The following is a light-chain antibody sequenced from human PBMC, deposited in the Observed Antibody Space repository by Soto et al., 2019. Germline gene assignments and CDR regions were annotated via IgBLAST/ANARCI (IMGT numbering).Light chain of an antibody. CDR3: QYYGASPQT. Sequence: EIALTQSPDTLSLSLGERATLSCRASQSVSSSYLAWYRQKPGQAPRLLIYDASSRATGIPDRFTGSGSGTDFTLTITRLEPEDFAVYYCQYYGASPQTFGQVTKVEIK. J-gene: IGKJ1*01. CDR1: QSVSSSY. V-gene: IGKV3-20*01. CDR2: DAS.